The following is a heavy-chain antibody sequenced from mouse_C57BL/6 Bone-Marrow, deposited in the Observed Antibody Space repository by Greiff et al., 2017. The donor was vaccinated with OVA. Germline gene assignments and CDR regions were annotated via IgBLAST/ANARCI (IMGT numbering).Heavy chain of an antibody. CDR1: GYTFTDYE. V-gene: IGHV1-15*01. Sequence: QVQLKESGAELVRPGASVTLSCKASGYTFTDYEMHWVKQTPVHGLEWIGAIDPETGGTAYNQKFKGKAILTADKSSSTAYMALRSLTSEDSAVYYCTPPPIYDGYYVAFAYWGQGTLVTVSA. CDR2: IDPETGGT. J-gene: IGHJ3*01. D-gene: IGHD2-3*01. CDR3: TPPPIYDGYYVAFAY.